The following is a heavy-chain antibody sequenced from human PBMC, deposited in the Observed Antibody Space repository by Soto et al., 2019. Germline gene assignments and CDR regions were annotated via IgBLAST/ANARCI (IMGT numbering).Heavy chain of an antibody. Sequence: IRQPPGKGLEWIGYIYYSGSTKYNPSLRSRVTISVDTSKNQFSLKLTSVTAADTAVYYCARSGSGSGWLGGQGTLVTVSS. CDR2: IYYSGST. D-gene: IGHD6-19*01. CDR3: ARSGSGSGWL. V-gene: IGHV4-59*01. J-gene: IGHJ4*02.